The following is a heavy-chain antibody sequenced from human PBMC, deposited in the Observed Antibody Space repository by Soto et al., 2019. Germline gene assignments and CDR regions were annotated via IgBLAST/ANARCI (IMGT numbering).Heavy chain of an antibody. J-gene: IGHJ4*02. CDR2: MSFDGSNK. CDR1: GFTFGSYG. Sequence: QVQLVECGGCVVQPGRSLRLSCAASGFTFGSYGMHWVRQAPGKGLEWVAVMSFDGSNKYYADSVKGRITISRDNSKNKRYLQMNSLRTEDTAVYYCAKDPQYYDFWSGYSNYKGQGTLVTDSS. CDR3: AKDPQYYDFWSGYSNY. V-gene: IGHV3-30*18. D-gene: IGHD3-3*01.